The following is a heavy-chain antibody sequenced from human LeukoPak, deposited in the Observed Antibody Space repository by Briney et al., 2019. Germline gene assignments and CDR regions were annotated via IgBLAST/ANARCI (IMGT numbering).Heavy chain of an antibody. V-gene: IGHV4-59*12. J-gene: IGHJ4*02. CDR3: AREPPDCGGDCFFDY. D-gene: IGHD2-21*02. CDR1: GGSISSYY. Sequence: SETLSLTCTVSGGSISSYYWSWIRQPPGKGLEWIGYIYHSETTNYNPSLKSRVTISVDTSKSQFSLKLSSVTAADTAVYYCAREPPDCGGDCFFDYWGQGTLVTVSS. CDR2: IYHSETT.